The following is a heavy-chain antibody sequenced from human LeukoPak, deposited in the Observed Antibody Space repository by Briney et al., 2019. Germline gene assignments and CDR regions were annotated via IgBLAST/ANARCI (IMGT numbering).Heavy chain of an antibody. CDR3: ARDAVNCGGDCHFDY. Sequence: ASVKVSCKASGYTFTSYYMHWVRQAPGQGLEWMGIINPSGGSTSYAQKFQGRVTMTRDTSTGTVYMELSSLRSEDTAVYYCARDAVNCGGDCHFDYWGQGTLVTVSS. D-gene: IGHD2-21*02. CDR2: INPSGGST. J-gene: IGHJ4*02. V-gene: IGHV1-46*01. CDR1: GYTFTSYY.